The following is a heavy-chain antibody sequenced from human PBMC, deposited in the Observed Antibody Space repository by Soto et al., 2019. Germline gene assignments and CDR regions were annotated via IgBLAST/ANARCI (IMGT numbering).Heavy chain of an antibody. J-gene: IGHJ3*02. CDR3: ARVLYYYDSSGYPPDAFDI. Sequence: ASVKVSCKASGYTSTSYGISWVRQAPGQGLEWMGWISAYNGNTNYAQKLQGRVTMTTDTSTSTAYMELRSLRSDDTAVYYCARVLYYYDSSGYPPDAFDIWGQGTMVTVSS. V-gene: IGHV1-18*01. CDR2: ISAYNGNT. CDR1: GYTSTSYG. D-gene: IGHD3-22*01.